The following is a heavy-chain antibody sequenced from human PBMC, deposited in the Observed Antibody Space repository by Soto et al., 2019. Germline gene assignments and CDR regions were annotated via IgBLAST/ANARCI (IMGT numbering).Heavy chain of an antibody. D-gene: IGHD3-22*01. CDR1: GASIIGHY. Sequence: SETLSLTCTVSGASIIGHYWSWIRQPPGEGLEWIGYVYNYGSTTYSPSLKSRVTISADTSKNQFSLNLTSVTAADTAVYYCGRYYDTSNRPYFHHWGQGTLVTVSS. CDR2: VYNYGST. J-gene: IGHJ1*01. CDR3: GRYYDTSNRPYFHH. V-gene: IGHV4-59*11.